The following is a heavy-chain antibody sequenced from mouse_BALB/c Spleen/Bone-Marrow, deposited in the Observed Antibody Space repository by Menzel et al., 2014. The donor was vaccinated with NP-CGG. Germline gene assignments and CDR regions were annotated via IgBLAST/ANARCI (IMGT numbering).Heavy chain of an antibody. CDR3: ARQGYGYADFDV. J-gene: IGHJ1*01. V-gene: IGHV5-12-1*01. D-gene: IGHD1-2*01. CDR2: ISSGGSST. Sequence: EVHLVESGGGLVKPGGSLKLSCAASGFAFSSYDMSWVRQTPEKRLEWVAYISSGGSSTYYPDTVKGRFTISRDNAKNTLYLQMSSLKSEDTAMYYCARQGYGYADFDVWGAGTTVTVSS. CDR1: GFAFSSYD.